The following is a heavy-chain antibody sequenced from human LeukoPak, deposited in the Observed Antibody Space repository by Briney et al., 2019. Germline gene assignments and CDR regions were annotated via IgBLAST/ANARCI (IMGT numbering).Heavy chain of an antibody. CDR3: AKDQPPPTLWTY. CDR1: GFTFTSYS. CDR2: ISGGGGST. D-gene: IGHD3-10*01. V-gene: IGHV3-23*01. J-gene: IGHJ4*02. Sequence: GGSLRLSCAASGFTFTSYSMNWVRQAPGKGLEWVSTISGGGGSTYYADSVKGRFTISRDNSKNTLYLQMNSLRAEDTAVYYCAKDQPPPTLWTYWGQGTLVTVSS.